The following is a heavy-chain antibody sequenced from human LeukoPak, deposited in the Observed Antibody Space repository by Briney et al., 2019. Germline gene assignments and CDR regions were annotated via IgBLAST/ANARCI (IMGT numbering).Heavy chain of an antibody. D-gene: IGHD3-10*01. CDR2: IYPGDSDT. J-gene: IGHJ4*01. CDR3: ARVQGFGETLDD. V-gene: IGHV5-51*01. CDR1: GYRFTSYW. Sequence: GESLKISFKGSGYRFTSYWIGWVRQMPGKGLEWMGIIYPGDSDTRYSPSFQRQVTIPADKLISAAYLQWSSLKASETAMFYCARVQGFGETLDDWGQGTMVTVSS.